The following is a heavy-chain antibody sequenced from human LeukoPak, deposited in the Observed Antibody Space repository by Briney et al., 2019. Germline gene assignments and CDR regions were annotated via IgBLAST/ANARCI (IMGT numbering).Heavy chain of an antibody. V-gene: IGHV4-61*02. CDR2: IYTSGST. Sequence: SETLSLTCTVSGGSISSGSYYWSWIRQPAGKGLEWIGRIYTSGSTNYNPSLKSRVTISVDTSKNQFSLKLSSVTTADTAVYYCARGGSHYYDSSGWGVIWGQGTKVTVSS. CDR3: ARGGSHYYDSSGWGVI. CDR1: GGSISSGSYY. D-gene: IGHD3-22*01. J-gene: IGHJ3*02.